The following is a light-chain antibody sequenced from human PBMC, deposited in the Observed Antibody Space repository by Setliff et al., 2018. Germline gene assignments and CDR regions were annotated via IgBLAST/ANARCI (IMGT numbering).Light chain of an antibody. CDR2: GVS. CDR1: SSDIGGYNY. V-gene: IGLV2-14*03. Sequence: LTQPASVSGSPGQSITISCTGPSSDIGGYNYVSWYQQYPGKAPQLIIYGVSKRPSGVSDRFSGSKSGNTASLTISGLQAEDEADYYCLSYTSETTHALFAGGTKVTVL. CDR3: LSYTSETTHAL. J-gene: IGLJ2*01.